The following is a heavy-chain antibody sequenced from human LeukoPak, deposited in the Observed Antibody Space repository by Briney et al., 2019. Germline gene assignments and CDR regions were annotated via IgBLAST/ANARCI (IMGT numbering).Heavy chain of an antibody. D-gene: IGHD6-13*01. Sequence: ASVKVSCKASGYTFATYVFCWVRQAPGHGLEWMGWISANTGKTDYAQKFHGRVTMTTDTSTSTAYMELRSLRPDDTAVYYCAKVAGDRMDYWGQGTLLTVSS. J-gene: IGHJ4*02. CDR2: ISANTGKT. CDR1: GYTFATYV. CDR3: AKVAGDRMDY. V-gene: IGHV1-18*01.